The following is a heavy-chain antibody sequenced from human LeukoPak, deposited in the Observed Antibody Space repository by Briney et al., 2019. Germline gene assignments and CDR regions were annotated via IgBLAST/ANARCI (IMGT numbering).Heavy chain of an antibody. J-gene: IGHJ6*02. CDR1: GYTFTGYY. D-gene: IGHD6-19*01. CDR2: INPNSGCT. CDR3: ATKLYSSGWYGEPSYGMDV. Sequence: ASVKVSCKASGYTFTGYYMHWVRQAPGQGLEWMGWINPNSGCTNYAQKFQGRVTMTRDTSISTAYMELSRLRSDDTAVYYCATKLYSSGWYGEPSYGMDVWGQGTTVTVSS. V-gene: IGHV1-2*02.